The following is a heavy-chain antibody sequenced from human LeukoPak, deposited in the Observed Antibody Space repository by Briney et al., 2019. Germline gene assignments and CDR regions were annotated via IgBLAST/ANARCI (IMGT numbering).Heavy chain of an antibody. Sequence: GGSLRLSCAASGFTFSSYWMSWVRQAPGKGLEWVSFIYSGGNTYYTDSVKGRFTISRDNSKNTLYLQMNSLRAEDTAVYYCARRVTTGSYFDLWGRGTLVTVSS. D-gene: IGHD4-17*01. CDR2: IYSGGNT. J-gene: IGHJ2*01. V-gene: IGHV3-66*01. CDR3: ARRVTTGSYFDL. CDR1: GFTFSSYW.